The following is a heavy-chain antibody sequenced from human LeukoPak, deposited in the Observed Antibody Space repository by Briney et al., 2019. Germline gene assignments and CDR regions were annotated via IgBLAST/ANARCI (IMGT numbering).Heavy chain of an antibody. D-gene: IGHD3-9*01. Sequence: PGGSLRLSCAASGFTFDDYAMHWVRQAPGKGLEWVSGISWNSGSIGYADSVKGRFTISRDNAKNSLYLQMSSLRAEDTALYYCAKDIARYFDWLRAFDIWGQGKMATVSS. J-gene: IGHJ3*02. CDR3: AKDIARYFDWLRAFDI. CDR1: GFTFDDYA. V-gene: IGHV3-9*01. CDR2: ISWNSGSI.